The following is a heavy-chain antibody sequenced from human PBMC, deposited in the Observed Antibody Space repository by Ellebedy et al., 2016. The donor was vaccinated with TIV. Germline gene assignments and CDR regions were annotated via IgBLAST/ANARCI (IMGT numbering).Heavy chain of an antibody. CDR3: ATDGSYGDYRSPTHAFVM. V-gene: IGHV3-7*01. CDR2: INQDGSDK. CDR1: GFTFNSYW. D-gene: IGHD4-17*01. Sequence: GESLKIPCAASGFTFNSYWMTWVRQAPGKGLEWVANINQDGSDKSYVDSLRCRFTISRDNAKNSLYLQMNSLRGEDTAVYYCATDGSYGDYRSPTHAFVMWGQGTLVTVSS. J-gene: IGHJ3*02.